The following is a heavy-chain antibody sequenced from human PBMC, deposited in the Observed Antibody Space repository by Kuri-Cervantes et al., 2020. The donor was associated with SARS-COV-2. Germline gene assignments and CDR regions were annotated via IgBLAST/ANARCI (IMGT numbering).Heavy chain of an antibody. CDR2: ISGSGGST. CDR3: AKDENWVTIFESSLDY. CDR1: GFTFSSYA. J-gene: IGHJ4*02. D-gene: IGHD3-3*01. Sequence: GGSLRLSCAASGFTFSSYAMSWVRQAPGKGLEWVSAISGSGGSTYYADSVKGRFTISRDNSKSTLYLQMNSMRAEDTAVYYCAKDENWVTIFESSLDYWGQGTLVTVSS. V-gene: IGHV3-23*01.